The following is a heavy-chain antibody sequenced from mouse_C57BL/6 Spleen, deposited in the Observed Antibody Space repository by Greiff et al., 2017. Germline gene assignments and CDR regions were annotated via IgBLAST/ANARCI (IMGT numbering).Heavy chain of an antibody. J-gene: IGHJ4*01. CDR3: ARGYYYGSSYDYYAMDY. CDR2: ILPSIGRT. Sequence: QVQLQQSGSELRSPGSSVKLSCKDFDSEVFPIAYMSWVRQKPGHGFEWIGGILPSIGRTIYGEKFEDKATLDADTLSNTAYLELNSLTSEDSAIYDCARGYYYGSSYDYYAMDYWGQGTSVTVSS. CDR1: DSEVFPIAY. D-gene: IGHD1-1*01. V-gene: IGHV15-2*01.